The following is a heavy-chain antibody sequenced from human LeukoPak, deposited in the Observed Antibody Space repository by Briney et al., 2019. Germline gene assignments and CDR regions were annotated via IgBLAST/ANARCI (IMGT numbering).Heavy chain of an antibody. D-gene: IGHD2-15*01. V-gene: IGHV1-8*02. J-gene: IGHJ4*02. CDR3: ARAGGYCGRISCPYYFDY. CDR1: GYTFTSYD. CDR2: MNPNSGNT. Sequence: ASVKVSCKASGYTFTSYDINWVRQATGQGLEWMGWMNPNSGNTGYAQKFQGRVTMTRNTSISTAYMELSSLRSGDTAVYYCARAGGYCGRISCPYYFDYWGQGSLAAVSS.